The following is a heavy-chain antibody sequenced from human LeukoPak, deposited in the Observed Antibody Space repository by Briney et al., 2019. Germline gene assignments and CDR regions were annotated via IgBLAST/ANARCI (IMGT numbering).Heavy chain of an antibody. CDR2: INAGNGNT. CDR3: ARAGTNHYYDSSGYYYEY. Sequence: ASVKVSCKASGYTFTSYAMHWVRQAPGQRLEWMGWINAGNGNTKYSQNFQGRVTITRDTSASTAYMELSSLRSEDTAVYYCARAGTNHYYDSSGYYYEYWGQGSLVTVSS. D-gene: IGHD3-22*01. J-gene: IGHJ4*02. V-gene: IGHV1-3*01. CDR1: GYTFTSYA.